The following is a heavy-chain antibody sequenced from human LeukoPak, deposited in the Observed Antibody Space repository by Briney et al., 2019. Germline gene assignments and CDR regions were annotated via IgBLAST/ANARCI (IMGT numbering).Heavy chain of an antibody. CDR3: ARRGGFGEYTFDY. J-gene: IGHJ4*02. V-gene: IGHV1-8*03. CDR2: MNPNSGNT. Sequence: ASVKVSCKASGYTFTSYDINWVRQATGQGLGWMGWMNPNSGNTGYAQKFQGRVTITRNTSISTAYMELSSPRSEDTAVYYCARRGGFGEYTFDYWGQGTLVTVSS. CDR1: GYTFTSYD. D-gene: IGHD3-10*01.